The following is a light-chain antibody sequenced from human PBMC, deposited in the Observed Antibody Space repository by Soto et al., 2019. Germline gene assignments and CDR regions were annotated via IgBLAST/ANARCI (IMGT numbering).Light chain of an antibody. CDR3: CSYAGTFTFV. V-gene: IGLV2-11*01. J-gene: IGLJ1*01. Sequence: QSALTQPRSVSGSPGESVTISCTGTSSDVRTYNYVSWYQQQPDKAPKLVIYDDTERPSGVPDRFSGSKSDNTASLTISGLQAEDEADYYCCSYAGTFTFVFGTGTKVTV. CDR1: SSDVRTYNY. CDR2: DDT.